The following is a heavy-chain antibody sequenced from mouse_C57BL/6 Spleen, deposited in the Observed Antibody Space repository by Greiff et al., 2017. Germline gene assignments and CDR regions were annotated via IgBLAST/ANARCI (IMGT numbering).Heavy chain of an antibody. J-gene: IGHJ2*01. CDR2: ISSGGDCI. CDR3: TREAYYSNLDY. V-gene: IGHV5-9-1*02. D-gene: IGHD2-5*01. Sequence: DVTLVESGEGLVKPGGSLKLSCAASGFTFSSYAMSWVRQTPEKRLEWVANISSGGDCIYYADTVKGRFTISRDNARNTLYLQMSSLKSEDTAMYYCTREAYYSNLDYWGQGTTLTVSS. CDR1: GFTFSSYA.